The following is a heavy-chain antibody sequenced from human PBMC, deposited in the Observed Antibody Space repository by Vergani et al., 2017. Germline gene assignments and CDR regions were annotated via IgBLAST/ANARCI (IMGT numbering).Heavy chain of an antibody. J-gene: IGHJ4*02. CDR1: GYSFTSYW. CDR3: ARGSMSTGTYYSDY. D-gene: IGHD5/OR15-5a*01. Sequence: EVQLVPSGAEVKTPGESLKISCKGSGYSFTSYWIGWVRQMPGKGLEWMGIIYPGYSDTRYSPSFQGQVTMSADKSISTAYLQWSSLKASDSAMYYCARGSMSTGTYYSDYWGQGTLVTVSS. CDR2: IYPGYSDT. V-gene: IGHV5-51*03.